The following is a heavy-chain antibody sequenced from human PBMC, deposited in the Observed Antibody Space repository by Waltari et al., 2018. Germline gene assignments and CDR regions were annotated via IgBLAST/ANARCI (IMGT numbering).Heavy chain of an antibody. V-gene: IGHV4-4*07. D-gene: IGHD1-26*01. CDR2: IYTSGST. Sequence: QVQLQESGPGLVKPSETLSLTCTVSGGSISSYYWSWIRQPAGKGLAWIGRIYTSGSTNYNPSLKSRVTMSVDTSKNQFSLKLSSVTAADTAVYYCARDKGIVGATTWFDYWGQGTLVTVSS. CDR1: GGSISSYY. CDR3: ARDKGIVGATTWFDY. J-gene: IGHJ4*02.